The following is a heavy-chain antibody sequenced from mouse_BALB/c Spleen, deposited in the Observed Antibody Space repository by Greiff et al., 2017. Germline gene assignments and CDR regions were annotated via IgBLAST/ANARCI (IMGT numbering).Heavy chain of an antibody. V-gene: IGHV3-6*02. CDR3: ARDLYWYFDV. J-gene: IGHJ1*01. CDR2: ISYDGSN. CDR1: GYSITSGYY. Sequence: EVKLVESGPGLVKPSQSLSLTCSVTGYSITSGYYWNWIRQFPGNKLEWMGYISYDGSNNYNPSLKNRISITRDTSKNQFFLKLNSVTTEDTATYYCARDLYWYFDVWGAGTTVTVSS.